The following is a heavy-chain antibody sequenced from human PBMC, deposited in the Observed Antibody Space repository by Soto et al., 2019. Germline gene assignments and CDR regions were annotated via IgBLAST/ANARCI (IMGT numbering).Heavy chain of an antibody. CDR3: ASFSGGACSYYCSEKSGLFGFDI. CDR1: GGSISSGGYY. D-gene: IGHD3-10*01. J-gene: IGHJ3*02. Sequence: SETLSLTCTVYGGSISSGGYYWSWIRQHPGKGLEWIGCIYYSGSTYYNPSLKSRVTISVDTSKNQFSLKLSSVTAADTAVYYCASFSGGACSYYCSEKSGLFGFDIWGQGTMVTVSS. V-gene: IGHV4-31*03. CDR2: IYYSGST.